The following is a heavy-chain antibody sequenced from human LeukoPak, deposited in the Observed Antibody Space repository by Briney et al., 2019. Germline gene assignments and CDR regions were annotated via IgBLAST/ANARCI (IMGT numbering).Heavy chain of an antibody. Sequence: PGGSLRLSCVASGFTFSSYSMNWVRQAPGKGLEWVSSISSSSSYIYYADSVKGRFTISRDNAKNSLYLQMNSLRAEDTAVYYCARDGAILFDYWGQGTLVTVSS. J-gene: IGHJ4*02. V-gene: IGHV3-21*01. CDR2: ISSSSSYI. CDR1: GFTFSSYS. CDR3: ARDGAILFDY. D-gene: IGHD1-26*01.